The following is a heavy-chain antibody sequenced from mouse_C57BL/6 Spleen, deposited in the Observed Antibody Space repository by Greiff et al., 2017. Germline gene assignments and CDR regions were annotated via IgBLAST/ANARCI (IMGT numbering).Heavy chain of an antibody. V-gene: IGHV3-6*01. CDR1: GYSITSGYY. D-gene: IGHD1-1*01. Sequence: DVKLVESGPGLVKPSQSLSLTCSVTGYSITSGYYWNWIRQFPGNKLEWMGYISYDGSNNYNPSLKNRISITRDTSKNQFFLKLNSVTTEDTATYYCARDEGYYYGSSYDWYFDVWGTGTTVTVSS. CDR3: ARDEGYYYGSSYDWYFDV. J-gene: IGHJ1*03. CDR2: ISYDGSN.